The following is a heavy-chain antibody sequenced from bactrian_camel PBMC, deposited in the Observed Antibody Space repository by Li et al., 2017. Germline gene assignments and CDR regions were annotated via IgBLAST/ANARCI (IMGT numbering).Heavy chain of an antibody. CDR2: IWSGGST. CDR3: AADPTLRPATWALQDRGYRY. J-gene: IGHJ4*01. Sequence: DVQLVESGGDLVQPGGSLRLSCAASGFTFSNYAMSWVRQAPGKGLEWVSVIWSGGSTIYADSVKGRFTISRDNAKNTLYLQMNSLKPEDTAIYYCAADPTLRPATWALQDRGYRYWGQGTQVTVS. V-gene: IGHV3S42*01. D-gene: IGHD3*01. CDR1: GFTFSNYA.